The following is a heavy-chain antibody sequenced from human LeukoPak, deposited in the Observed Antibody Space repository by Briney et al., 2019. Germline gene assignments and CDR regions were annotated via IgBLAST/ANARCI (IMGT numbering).Heavy chain of an antibody. CDR2: IYYSGST. CDR1: GGSISSYY. CDR3: ARGGRLTTVTGAWFDP. D-gene: IGHD4-17*01. J-gene: IGHJ5*02. V-gene: IGHV4-59*01. Sequence: SETLSLTCTVSGGSISSYYWSWIRQPPGKGLEWIGYIYYSGSTNYNPSLKSRVTISVDTSKNQFSLKLSSVTAADTAVYYCARGGRLTTVTGAWFDPWGQGTLVIVSS.